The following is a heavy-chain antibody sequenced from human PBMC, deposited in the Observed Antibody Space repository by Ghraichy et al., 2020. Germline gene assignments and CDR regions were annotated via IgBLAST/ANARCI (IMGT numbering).Heavy chain of an antibody. V-gene: IGHV3-33*01. CDR3: ARALPPYDSSGYYRSALVY. J-gene: IGHJ4*02. D-gene: IGHD3-22*01. Sequence: GESLNISCAASGFTFSSYGMHWVRQAPGKGLEWVAVIWYDGSNKYYADSVKGRFTISRDNSKNTLYLQMNSLRAKDTAVYYCARALPPYDSSGYYRSALVYWGQGTLVTVSS. CDR1: GFTFSSYG. CDR2: IWYDGSNK.